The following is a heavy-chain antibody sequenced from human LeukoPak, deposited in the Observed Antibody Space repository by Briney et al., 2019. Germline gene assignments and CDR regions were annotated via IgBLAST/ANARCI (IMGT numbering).Heavy chain of an antibody. CDR3: APVPPITGTTSNFDY. V-gene: IGHV1-69*05. J-gene: IGHJ4*02. Sequence: ASVKVSCKASGYTFSGYYIHWVRQAPGQGLEWMGGIIPIFGTANYAQKFQGRVTITTDESTSTAYMELSSLRSEDTAVYYCAPVPPITGTTSNFDYWGQGTLVTVSS. CDR1: GYTFSGYY. CDR2: IIPIFGTA. D-gene: IGHD1-7*01.